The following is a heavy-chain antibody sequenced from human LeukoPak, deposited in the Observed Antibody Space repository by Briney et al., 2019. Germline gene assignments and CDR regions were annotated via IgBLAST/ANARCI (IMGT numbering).Heavy chain of an antibody. D-gene: IGHD3-22*01. CDR2: INSDGRTT. V-gene: IGHV3-74*01. J-gene: IGHJ4*02. CDR3: AREGYYDSSGYSIRFSY. Sequence: GGSLRLSCEASEFTFSSYWMHWVRQAPGKGLVRVSRINSDGRTTIYADSVKGRFTICRDNAKNTLYLQMNSLRAEDTAVYYCAREGYYDSSGYSIRFSYWGQGTLVTVSS. CDR1: EFTFSSYW.